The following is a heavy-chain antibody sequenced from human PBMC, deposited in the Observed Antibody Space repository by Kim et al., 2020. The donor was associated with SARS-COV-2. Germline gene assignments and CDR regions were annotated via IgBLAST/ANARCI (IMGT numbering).Heavy chain of an antibody. D-gene: IGHD4-17*01. CDR2: T. CDR3: ARRGDGDYTFDY. Sequence: TKYNPSFQGQVTISADKSISTACLQWSSLKASDTAMYYCARRGDGDYTFDYWGQGTLVTVSS. V-gene: IGHV5-51*01. J-gene: IGHJ4*02.